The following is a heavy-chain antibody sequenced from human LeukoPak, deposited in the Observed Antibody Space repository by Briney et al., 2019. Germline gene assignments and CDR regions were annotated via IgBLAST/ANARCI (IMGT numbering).Heavy chain of an antibody. CDR1: GGTFSSYA. J-gene: IGHJ6*03. D-gene: IGHD6-13*01. V-gene: IGHV1-69*05. CDR3: AREIAAAALGGVFVYYYMDV. CDR2: IIPIFGTA. Sequence: SVKVSCKASGGTFSSYAISWVRQAPGQGLEWMGRIIPIFGTANYAQKLQGRVTITTDESTSTAYMELSSLRSEDTAVYYCAREIAAAALGGVFVYYYMDVWGKGTTVTVSS.